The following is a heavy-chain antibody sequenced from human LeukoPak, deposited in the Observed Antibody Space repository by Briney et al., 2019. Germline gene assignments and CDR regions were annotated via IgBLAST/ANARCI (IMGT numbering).Heavy chain of an antibody. Sequence: SVKVSCKASGGTFSSYAISWVRQAPGQGLEWMGGFIPIFGTANYAQKFQGRVTITADESTSTAYMELSSLRSEDTAVYYCAIRWYSSSSDDYWGQGTLVTVSS. J-gene: IGHJ4*02. V-gene: IGHV1-69*13. CDR3: AIRWYSSSSDDY. CDR1: GGTFSSYA. D-gene: IGHD6-6*01. CDR2: FIPIFGTA.